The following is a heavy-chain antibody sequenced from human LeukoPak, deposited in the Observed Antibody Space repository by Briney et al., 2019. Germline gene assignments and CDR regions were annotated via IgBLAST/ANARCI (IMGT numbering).Heavy chain of an antibody. V-gene: IGHV1-3*01. CDR1: GYTFTSYA. Sequence: ASVKVSCKASGYTFTSYAMHWVRQAPGQRLEWMGWINAGNGNTKYSQKFQGRVTITRDTSASTAYMELSSLRSDDTAVYYCARVRDGYNSEGAFDIWGQGTMVTVSS. D-gene: IGHD5-24*01. J-gene: IGHJ3*02. CDR3: ARVRDGYNSEGAFDI. CDR2: INAGNGNT.